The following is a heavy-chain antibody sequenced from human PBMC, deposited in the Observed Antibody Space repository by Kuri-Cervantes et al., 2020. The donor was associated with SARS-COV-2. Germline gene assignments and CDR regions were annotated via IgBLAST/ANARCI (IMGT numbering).Heavy chain of an antibody. CDR3: ARGGDIVVVPAAPRMNY. D-gene: IGHD2-2*01. J-gene: IGHJ4*02. CDR1: GFTFSDYY. V-gene: IGHV3-11*04. Sequence: GGSLRLSCAASGFTFSDYYMHWIRQAPGKGLEWVSYISSSGTTTYYADSVKGRFTISRDNAKKSLYLQMSSLRAEDTAVYYCARGGDIVVVPAAPRMNYWGQGTLVTVSS. CDR2: ISSSGTTT.